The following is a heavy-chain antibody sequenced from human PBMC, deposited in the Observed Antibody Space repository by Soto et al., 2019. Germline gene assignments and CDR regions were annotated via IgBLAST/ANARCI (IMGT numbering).Heavy chain of an antibody. CDR1: GYTFTSYA. CDR2: INAGNGNT. V-gene: IGHV1-3*05. D-gene: IGHD6-19*01. CDR3: PRGSYSSGWYRGYYFDY. J-gene: IGHJ4*02. Sequence: QVQLVQSGAEEKKPGASVKVSCKASGYTFTSYAMHWVRQAPGQRLEWMGWINAGNGNTKYSQKFQGRVTITRDTSASTAYMELSSLRSEDTAVYYCPRGSYSSGWYRGYYFDYWGQGTLVTVSS.